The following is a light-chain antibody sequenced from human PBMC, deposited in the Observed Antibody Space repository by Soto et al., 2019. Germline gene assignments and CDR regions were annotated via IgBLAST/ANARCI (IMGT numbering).Light chain of an antibody. V-gene: IGLV2-11*02. CDR2: DVS. CDR1: SSDVGGYNY. Sequence: QSVLTQPRSVSGSPGQSVTISCTGTSSDVGGYNYVSWYQQHPGKAPKLMIYDVSKRPSGVPDRFSGSKSGNTAYLTISGLQAEDEADYDCCSYAGSYTYVVFCGGTKLTVL. CDR3: CSYAGSYTYVV. J-gene: IGLJ2*01.